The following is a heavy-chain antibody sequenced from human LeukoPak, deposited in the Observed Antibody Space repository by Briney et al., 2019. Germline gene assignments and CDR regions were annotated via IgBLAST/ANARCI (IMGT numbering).Heavy chain of an antibody. Sequence: GASVKVSCKASGGTFSSYAISWVRQAPGQGLEWMGRIIPIFGTANYAQKFQGRVTITPDESTSTAYMELSSLRSEDTAVYYCARANDFWSGYSNMDVWGKGTTVTVSS. CDR3: ARANDFWSGYSNMDV. CDR2: IIPIFGTA. CDR1: GGTFSSYA. J-gene: IGHJ6*03. V-gene: IGHV1-69*13. D-gene: IGHD3-3*01.